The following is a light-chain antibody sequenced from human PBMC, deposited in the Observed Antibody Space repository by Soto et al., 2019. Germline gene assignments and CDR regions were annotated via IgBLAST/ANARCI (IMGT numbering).Light chain of an antibody. Sequence: QTVVTQEPSFSVSPGGTVTLTCGLRSGSVSTDSYPSWYQQTPGQAPRTLIYSTNTRSPGVPDRFSGSILGNKAALTITGAQADDECDYYCVLYMGSGVSVFGGGTKLTVL. CDR1: SGSVSTDSY. CDR3: VLYMGSGVSV. CDR2: STN. J-gene: IGLJ3*02. V-gene: IGLV8-61*01.